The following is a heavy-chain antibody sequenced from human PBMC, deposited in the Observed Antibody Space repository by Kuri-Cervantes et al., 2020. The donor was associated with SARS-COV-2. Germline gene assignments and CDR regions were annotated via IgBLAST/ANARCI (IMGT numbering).Heavy chain of an antibody. V-gene: IGHV3-74*01. Sequence: GESLKISCAASGFTFSSYWMHWVRQAPGKGLVWVSRINSDESSTSYADSVKGRFTISRDNAKNTLYLQMNSLRAEDTAVYYCARAPDYGDYYYYGMDVWGQGTTVTVSS. CDR2: INSDESST. CDR1: GFTFSSYW. CDR3: ARAPDYGDYYYYGMDV. J-gene: IGHJ6*02. D-gene: IGHD4-17*01.